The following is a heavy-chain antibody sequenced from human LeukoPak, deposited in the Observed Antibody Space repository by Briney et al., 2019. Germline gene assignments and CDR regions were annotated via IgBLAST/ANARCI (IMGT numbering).Heavy chain of an antibody. D-gene: IGHD6-13*01. CDR1: GFTFRSYA. CDR2: LSGSGGDT. Sequence: GGSLRLSCAASGFTFRSYAMNWVRQAPGRGLDWVSSLSGSGGDTYYADSVKGRFTISRDNSKNTLYLQMTRLRVEDAAVYYCAKERIAAARPYYFDYWGQGTLVTVSS. V-gene: IGHV3-23*01. CDR3: AKERIAAARPYYFDY. J-gene: IGHJ4*02.